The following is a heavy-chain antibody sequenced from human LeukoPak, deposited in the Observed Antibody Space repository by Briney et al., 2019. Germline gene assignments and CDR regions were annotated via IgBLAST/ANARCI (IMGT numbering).Heavy chain of an antibody. CDR1: GFTFSSYW. CDR3: ARDRYYDFWSGWVGDYYGMDV. J-gene: IGHJ6*02. Sequence: PGGSLRLSSAASGFTFSSYWMSWVRQAPGKGLEWVANIKQDGSEKYYVDSVKGRFTISRDNAKNSLYLQMNSLRAEDTAVYYCARDRYYDFWSGWVGDYYGMDVWGQGTTVTVSS. CDR2: IKQDGSEK. D-gene: IGHD3-3*01. V-gene: IGHV3-7*01.